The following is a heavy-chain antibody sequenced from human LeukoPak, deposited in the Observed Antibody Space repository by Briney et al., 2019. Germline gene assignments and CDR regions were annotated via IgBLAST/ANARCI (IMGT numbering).Heavy chain of an antibody. CDR3: AKVGGYSSGWYLSDY. D-gene: IGHD6-19*01. CDR1: GFTFSSYA. CDR2: ISGSGGST. Sequence: PGGSLRLSCAASGFTFSSYAMSWVRQAPGKGLEWVSAISGSGGSTYYADSVKGRFTISRDNSKNTLYLQMNSLRAEDTAVYYCAKVGGYSSGWYLSDYWGQGTLATVSS. V-gene: IGHV3-23*01. J-gene: IGHJ4*02.